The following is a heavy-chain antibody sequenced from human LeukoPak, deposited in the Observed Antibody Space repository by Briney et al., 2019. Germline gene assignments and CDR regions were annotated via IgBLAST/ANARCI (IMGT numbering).Heavy chain of an antibody. CDR3: ARDSVSAAGFDY. J-gene: IGHJ4*02. Sequence: GGSLRLSCAASGFTFSSYGMHWVRQAPGKGLEWVAVIWYDGSNKYYADSVKGRFTISGDNSKNTLYLQMNSLRAEDTAVYYCARDSVSAAGFDYWGQGTLVTVSS. CDR1: GFTFSSYG. D-gene: IGHD2-15*01. V-gene: IGHV3-33*01. CDR2: IWYDGSNK.